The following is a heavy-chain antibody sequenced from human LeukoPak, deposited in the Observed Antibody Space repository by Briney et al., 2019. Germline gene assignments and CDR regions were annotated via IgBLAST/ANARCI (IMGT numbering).Heavy chain of an antibody. Sequence: GGSLRLSCATSGFTFSHYGMHWVRQAPGKGLEWVADIWSDGTDKYYGDSVKGRFTISRDNSKKTVYLQMNSLRVEDTAVYYCAKDAQRGFDFSNSLESWGQGTLVTVSS. CDR1: GFTFSHYG. D-gene: IGHD4-11*01. CDR3: AKDAQRGFDFSNSLES. V-gene: IGHV3-33*06. J-gene: IGHJ4*02. CDR2: IWSDGTDK.